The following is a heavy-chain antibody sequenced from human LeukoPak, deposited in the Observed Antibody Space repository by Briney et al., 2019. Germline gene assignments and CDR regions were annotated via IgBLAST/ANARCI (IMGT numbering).Heavy chain of an antibody. J-gene: IGHJ3*02. CDR1: GFTLSSYS. D-gene: IGHD3-16*01. Sequence: PGGSLRLSCAASGFTLSSYSMNWVRQAPGKGLEWVSYISGSAYSIYYADSVRGRFTISRDNAKNSLYLQLNSLRDEDTAMYYCARAYAYASDIRGPGAMVTVSS. V-gene: IGHV3-48*02. CDR3: ARAYAYASDI. CDR2: ISGSAYSI.